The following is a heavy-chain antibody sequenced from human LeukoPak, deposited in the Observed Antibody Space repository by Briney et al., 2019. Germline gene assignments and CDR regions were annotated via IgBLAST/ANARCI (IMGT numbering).Heavy chain of an antibody. CDR1: GYTFTSYG. CDR3: ARAPEQPWENYYYYYMDV. V-gene: IGHV1-18*01. CDR2: ISAYNGNT. J-gene: IGHJ6*03. D-gene: IGHD1-26*01. Sequence: ASVKVSCKASGYTFTSYGISWVRQAPGQGLEWMGWISAYNGNTNYAQKLQGRVTMTTDTSTSTAYMELRSLRSEDTAVYYCARAPEQPWENYYYYYMDVWGKGTTVTVSS.